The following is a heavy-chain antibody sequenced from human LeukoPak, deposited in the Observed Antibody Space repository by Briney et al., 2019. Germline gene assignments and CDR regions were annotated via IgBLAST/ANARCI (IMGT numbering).Heavy chain of an antibody. Sequence: ASVKVSCKASGYTFTNYYMHWVRQAPGQGLEWMGWINPHSGGTDNAQNFQGRVTMTRDTSINTAYMELTRMTSDDTAVYFCARGGGTSGPELDYWGQGTLVTVSS. CDR3: ARGGGTSGPELDY. V-gene: IGHV1-2*02. J-gene: IGHJ4*02. CDR1: GYTFTNYY. D-gene: IGHD3-3*01. CDR2: INPHSGGT.